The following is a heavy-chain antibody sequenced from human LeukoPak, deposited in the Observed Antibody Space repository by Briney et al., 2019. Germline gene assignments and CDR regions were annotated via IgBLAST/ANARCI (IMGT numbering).Heavy chain of an antibody. CDR2: IKEDGNDK. Sequence: GGSLRLSCAASGFTFSHYGMAWVRQAPGKGLEWVANIKEDGNDKHYLDSVRGRFTISRDNARNSMYLQMSSMRPDDTAVYYCARGSTSYDFWSDDHFDYWGQGTLVTVSS. D-gene: IGHD3-3*01. CDR1: GFTFSHYG. CDR3: ARGSTSYDFWSDDHFDY. V-gene: IGHV3-7*01. J-gene: IGHJ4*02.